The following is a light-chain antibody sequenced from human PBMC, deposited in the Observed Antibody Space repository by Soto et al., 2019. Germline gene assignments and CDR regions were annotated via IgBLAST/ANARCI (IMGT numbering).Light chain of an antibody. V-gene: IGKV3-20*01. CDR2: GAS. J-gene: IGKJ2*01. Sequence: EIVLTQSPGTLSMSPGDRVTLSCRASQSVISSFLAWYQQKPGQPPRLLIYGASTRATGTPDRFSGSGSGTDFTLTISRLEPEDFAVYYCQQYDSSPMYTFGQGTKLEIK. CDR3: QQYDSSPMYT. CDR1: QSVISSF.